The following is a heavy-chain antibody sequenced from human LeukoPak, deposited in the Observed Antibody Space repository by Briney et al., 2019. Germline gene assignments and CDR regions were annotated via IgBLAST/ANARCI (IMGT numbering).Heavy chain of an antibody. D-gene: IGHD3-22*01. CDR2: INYNSGAT. CDR3: ARALRYDDSSGYYAY. J-gene: IGHJ4*02. Sequence: ASVKVSCKGSGYTFSGYYMHWVRQAPGQGLEWMGWINYNSGATNYAQALQGRVTMTRDTSITIFYMELSSLRSDDTAAYYCARALRYDDSSGYYAYWGQGTLVTVSS. CDR1: GYTFSGYY. V-gene: IGHV1-2*02.